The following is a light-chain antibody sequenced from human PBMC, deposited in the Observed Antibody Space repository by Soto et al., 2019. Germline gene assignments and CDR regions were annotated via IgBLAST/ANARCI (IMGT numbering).Light chain of an antibody. J-gene: IGKJ1*01. V-gene: IGKV3-11*01. Sequence: EVVLTQSPATLSLSPGESATLSCRASESVSRYLAWYQQRPGQAPRLLMYDVSNRATGIPDRFSGSGSGTDFTLTISSLQPEDFATYYCQQSYSTPWTFGQGTKVDIK. CDR2: DVS. CDR3: QQSYSTPWT. CDR1: ESVSRY.